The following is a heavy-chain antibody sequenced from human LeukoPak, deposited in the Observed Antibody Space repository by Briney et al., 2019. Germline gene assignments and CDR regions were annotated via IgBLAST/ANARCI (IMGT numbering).Heavy chain of an antibody. CDR2: IYHSGST. CDR3: AARSGIAAADPYNWFDP. Sequence: IPSETLSLTCTVSGGSISSGGYYWSWIRQPPGKGLEWIGYIYHSGSTYYNPSLKSRVTISVDRSKNQFSLKLSSVTAADTAVYYCAARSGIAAADPYNWFDPWGQGTLVTVSS. V-gene: IGHV4-30-2*01. D-gene: IGHD6-13*01. J-gene: IGHJ5*02. CDR1: GGSISSGGYY.